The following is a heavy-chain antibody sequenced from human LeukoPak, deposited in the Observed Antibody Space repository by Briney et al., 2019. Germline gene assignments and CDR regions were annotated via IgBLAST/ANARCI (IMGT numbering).Heavy chain of an antibody. Sequence: GGSLRLSCAASGFTFSSCGMHWVRQAPGKGLEWVAFIRYDGSNKYYADSVKGRFTISRDNSKNTLYLQMNSLRAEDTAVYYCAAMVLVYFDYWGQGTLVTVSS. CDR2: IRYDGSNK. CDR3: AAMVLVYFDY. D-gene: IGHD3-10*01. V-gene: IGHV3-30*02. J-gene: IGHJ4*02. CDR1: GFTFSSCG.